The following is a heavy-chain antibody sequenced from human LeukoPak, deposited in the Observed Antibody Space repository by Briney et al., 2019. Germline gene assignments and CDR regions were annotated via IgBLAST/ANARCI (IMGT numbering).Heavy chain of an antibody. CDR1: GGIVLSYA. CDR3: ARVSVGSFDY. Sequence: SVKVSCKACGGIVLSYAISWVRQAPGQGLEWMGRIIPILGIANYAQKFQGRVTITADKSTSTAYMELSSLRSEDTAVYYCARVSVGSFDYWGQGTLVTVSS. V-gene: IGHV1-69*04. D-gene: IGHD1-26*01. CDR2: IIPILGIA. J-gene: IGHJ4*02.